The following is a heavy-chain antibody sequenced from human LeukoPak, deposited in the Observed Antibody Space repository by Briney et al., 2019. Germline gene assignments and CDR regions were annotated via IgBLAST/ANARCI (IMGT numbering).Heavy chain of an antibody. D-gene: IGHD4-17*01. CDR3: ARAAEPTVIGY. V-gene: IGHV4-34*01. J-gene: IGHJ4*02. Sequence: SETLSLTCAVYGGSFSGYYWSWIRQPPGKGLERIGEINHSGRTNYNPSLKSRVTISVDTSKNQFSLNLNSVTAADTAVYYCARAAEPTVIGYWGQGTLVTVSS. CDR2: INHSGRT. CDR1: GGSFSGYY.